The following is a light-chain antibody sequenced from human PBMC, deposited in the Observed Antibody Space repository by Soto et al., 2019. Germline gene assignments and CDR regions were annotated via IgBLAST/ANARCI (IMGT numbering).Light chain of an antibody. CDR3: QVWDSGSAHVL. V-gene: IGLV3-21*01. Sequence: SYWLTQPPSVSVAPGETARISCGGNNIGSKGVHWYQQKPGQAPVLVIYSDTDLPPVIPERFSGSNSANMATLTISRVEAGDEADYYCQVWDSGSAHVLFGGGTKLTVL. CDR2: SDT. J-gene: IGLJ2*01. CDR1: NIGSKG.